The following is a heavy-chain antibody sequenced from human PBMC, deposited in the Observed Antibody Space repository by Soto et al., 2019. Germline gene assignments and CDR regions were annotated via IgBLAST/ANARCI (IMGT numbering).Heavy chain of an antibody. CDR2: ISSNGGST. D-gene: IGHD1-26*01. V-gene: IGHV3-64*01. Sequence: EVQLVESGGGLVQPGGSLRLSCAASGFTFSSYAMHWVRQAPGKGLEYVSAISSNGGSTYYANSVKGRFTISRDNSKNTLYRQMGSLGAEDMAVYYWARLGSGSYYSDYWGQGTLVTVSS. CDR1: GFTFSSYA. J-gene: IGHJ4*02. CDR3: ARLGSGSYYSDY.